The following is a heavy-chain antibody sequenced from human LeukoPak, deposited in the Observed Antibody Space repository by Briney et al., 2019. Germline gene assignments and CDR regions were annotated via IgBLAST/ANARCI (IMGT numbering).Heavy chain of an antibody. CDR3: ARVAENHFDY. Sequence: PGGSLRLSCAASGFTFSSYSMNWVRQAPGEGLEWVSSISSSSSYIYYADSVKGRFTISRDNAKNSLYLQMNSLRAEDTAVYYCARVAENHFDYRGQGTLVTVSS. J-gene: IGHJ4*02. CDR2: ISSSSSYI. CDR1: GFTFSSYS. V-gene: IGHV3-21*01. D-gene: IGHD1-14*01.